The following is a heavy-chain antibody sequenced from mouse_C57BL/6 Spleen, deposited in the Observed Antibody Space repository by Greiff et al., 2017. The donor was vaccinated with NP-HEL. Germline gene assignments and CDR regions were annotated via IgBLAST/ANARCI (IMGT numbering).Heavy chain of an antibody. CDR2: ISYDGSN. CDR3: ASSTMITTAFDY. D-gene: IGHD2-4*01. CDR1: GYSITSGYY. V-gene: IGHV3-6*01. Sequence: VQLKESGPGLVKPSQSLSLTCSVTGYSITSGYYWNWIRQFPGNKLEWMGYISYDGSNNYNPSLKNRISITRDTSKNQFFLKLNSVTTEDTATYYCASSTMITTAFDYWGQGTTLTVSS. J-gene: IGHJ2*01.